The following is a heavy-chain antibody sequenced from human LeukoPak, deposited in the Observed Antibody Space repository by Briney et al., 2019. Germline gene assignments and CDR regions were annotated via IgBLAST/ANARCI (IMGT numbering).Heavy chain of an antibody. Sequence: GTSVKVSCKASGFTFTSSAVQWVRQARGQRLEWIGWIVVGSGNTNYAQKFQGRVTITRDMSTSTVYMELSSLRSEDTAVYYCARDRVIFRLMPRPGSNWFDPWGQGTLVTVSS. J-gene: IGHJ5*02. D-gene: IGHD1-14*01. CDR1: GFTFTSSA. V-gene: IGHV1-58*01. CDR2: IVVGSGNT. CDR3: ARDRVIFRLMPRPGSNWFDP.